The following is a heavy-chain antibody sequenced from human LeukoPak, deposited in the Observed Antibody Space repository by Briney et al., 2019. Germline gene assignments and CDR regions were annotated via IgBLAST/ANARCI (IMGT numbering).Heavy chain of an antibody. CDR2: MNPNSGNT. D-gene: IGHD3-10*01. CDR3: ARGPYYGSGSYYNPSLLYYYYYMDV. Sequence: GASVKVSCKASGYTFTSYDINWVRQATGQGLEWMGWMNPNSGNTGYAQKFQGRVTITRNTSISTAYMELSSLRSEDTAVYYCARGPYYGSGSYYNPSLLYYYYYMDVWGKGTTVTVSS. CDR1: GYTFTSYD. J-gene: IGHJ6*03. V-gene: IGHV1-8*03.